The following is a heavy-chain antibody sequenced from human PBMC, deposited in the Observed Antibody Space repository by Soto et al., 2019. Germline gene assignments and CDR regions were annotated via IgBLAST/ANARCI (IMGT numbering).Heavy chain of an antibody. CDR2: ISGSGGST. Sequence: GGSLRLSCAASGFTFSSYAMSWVRQAPGKGLEWVSAISGSGGSTYYADSVKGRFTISRDNSKNTLYLQMNSLRAEDTAVYYCANRPTGPYYYYMDVWGKGTTVTVSS. V-gene: IGHV3-23*01. CDR3: ANRPTGPYYYYMDV. J-gene: IGHJ6*03. CDR1: GFTFSSYA. D-gene: IGHD4-17*01.